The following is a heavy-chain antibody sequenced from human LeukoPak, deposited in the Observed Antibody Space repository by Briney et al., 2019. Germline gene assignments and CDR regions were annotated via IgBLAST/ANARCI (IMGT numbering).Heavy chain of an antibody. Sequence: GGSLRLSYAASGFIFSSYWMHWVRHAPGKGLAWVSRINTDGSSTSYADSVKGRFTISRDNAKNSLYLQMNSLRVEDTAFYYCASSFGSGKTNYWYFALWGRGTLVTVAS. D-gene: IGHD3-10*01. CDR2: INTDGSST. CDR1: GFIFSSYW. V-gene: IGHV3-74*01. J-gene: IGHJ2*01. CDR3: ASSFGSGKTNYWYFAL.